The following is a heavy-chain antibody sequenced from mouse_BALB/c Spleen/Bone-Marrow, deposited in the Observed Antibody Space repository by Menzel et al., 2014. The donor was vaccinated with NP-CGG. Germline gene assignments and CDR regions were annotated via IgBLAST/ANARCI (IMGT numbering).Heavy chain of an antibody. CDR3: ARPIYDGYSAAMEY. V-gene: IGHV1-26*01. D-gene: IGHD2-3*01. Sequence: VHVKQSGPDLVRPGASVKISCKASGYSFTGYCMHWVKQSHGKSLEWIGRVNPNNGGTSYNQDFKGKAILTVDKSSSTAYMELRSLTSEDSAVYYCARPIYDGYSAAMEYWGQGTSVTVSS. CDR1: GYSFTGYC. J-gene: IGHJ4*01. CDR2: VNPNNGGT.